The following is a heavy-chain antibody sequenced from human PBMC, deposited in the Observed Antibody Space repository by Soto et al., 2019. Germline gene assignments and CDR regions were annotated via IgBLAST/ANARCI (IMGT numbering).Heavy chain of an antibody. CDR3: ARDRIPTGMDF. Sequence: ASVKVSCKAAGGTFSSYAISWVRQAPGQGLEWMGGIIPIFGSTYYAASVKGRFTISRDHSKNTLYLQMNSLSAEGTAVYYCARDRIPTGMDFWVQGTTVTVSS. CDR2: IIPIFGST. V-gene: IGHV1-69*05. CDR1: GGTFSSYA. J-gene: IGHJ6*02.